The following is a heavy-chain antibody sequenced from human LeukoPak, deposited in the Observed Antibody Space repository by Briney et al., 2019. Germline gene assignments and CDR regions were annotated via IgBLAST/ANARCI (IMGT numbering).Heavy chain of an antibody. J-gene: IGHJ5*02. D-gene: IGHD6-13*01. CDR1: GYIFTSYD. Sequence: ASVKVSCKASGYIFTSYDINWVRQATGQGLEWMGWMNPNSGNTGYAQKFQGRVTMTRNTSISTAHMELSSLRSEDTAVYYCAKRIAAIGKGSWFDPWGQGTLVTVSS. CDR2: MNPNSGNT. CDR3: AKRIAAIGKGSWFDP. V-gene: IGHV1-8*01.